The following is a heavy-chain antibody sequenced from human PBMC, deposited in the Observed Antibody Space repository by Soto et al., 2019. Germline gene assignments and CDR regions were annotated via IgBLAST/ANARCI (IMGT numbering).Heavy chain of an antibody. Sequence: GGSLRLSCAASGFTVSSNYMSWVRQAPGKGLEWVSVIYSGGSTYYADSVKGRFTISRDNSKNTLYLQMNSLRAEDTAVYYCAKDLVSLRRLGGLDYWGQGTLVTVSS. CDR2: IYSGGST. V-gene: IGHV3-66*01. J-gene: IGHJ4*02. CDR3: AKDLVSLRRLGGLDY. D-gene: IGHD1-1*01. CDR1: GFTVSSNY.